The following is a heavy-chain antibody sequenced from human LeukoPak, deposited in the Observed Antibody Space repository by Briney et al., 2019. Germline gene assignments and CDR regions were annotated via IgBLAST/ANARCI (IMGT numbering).Heavy chain of an antibody. V-gene: IGHV3-21*01. D-gene: IGHD6-13*01. CDR1: GFTFSSYS. Sequence: GGSLRLSCAASGFTFSSYSMNWVRQAPGKGLEWVSSISSSSSYIYYADSVKGRFTISRDNAKNSLYLQMNSLRAEDTAVYYCARDIGQQLVRAQRPSPIYWDQGTLVTVSS. CDR3: ARDIGQQLVRAQRPSPIY. CDR2: ISSSSSYI. J-gene: IGHJ4*02.